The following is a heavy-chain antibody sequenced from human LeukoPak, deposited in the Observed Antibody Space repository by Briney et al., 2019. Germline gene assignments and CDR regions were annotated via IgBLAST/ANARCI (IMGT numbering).Heavy chain of an antibody. CDR1: GSTFTGYY. J-gene: IGHJ4*02. CDR2: INPNSGGT. V-gene: IGHV1-2*02. D-gene: IGHD5/OR15-5a*01. CDR3: ARAMDWVSTLHY. Sequence: GASVKVSCKTSGSTFTGYYMHWVRQAPGQGLEWMGWINPNSGGTNYAQKLQGRVTMTRDTSISTAYMELSRLRSEDTAVYYCARAMDWVSTLHYWGQGTLVTVSS.